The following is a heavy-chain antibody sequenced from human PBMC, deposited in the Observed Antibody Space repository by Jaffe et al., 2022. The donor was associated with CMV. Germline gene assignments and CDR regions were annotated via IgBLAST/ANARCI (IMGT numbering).Heavy chain of an antibody. D-gene: IGHD6-13*01. Sequence: QVQLVESGGGVVQPGRSLRLSCAASGFTFSSYGMHWVRQAPGKGLEWVAVISYDGSNKYYADSVKGRFTISRDNSKNTLYLQMNSLRAEDTAVYYCAKDQYSSSWYDHYYYGMDVWGQGTTVTVSS. J-gene: IGHJ6*02. V-gene: IGHV3-30*18. CDR1: GFTFSSYG. CDR3: AKDQYSSSWYDHYYYGMDV. CDR2: ISYDGSNK.